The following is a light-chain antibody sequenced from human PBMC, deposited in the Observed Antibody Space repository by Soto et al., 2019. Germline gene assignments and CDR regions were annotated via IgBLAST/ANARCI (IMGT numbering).Light chain of an antibody. CDR2: GAS. V-gene: IGKV3-20*01. CDR3: QQYGSSVRT. CDR1: QSLSSNY. Sequence: EIVLTQSPGTLSLSPGERATLSCRASQSLSSNYLAWYQQKPGQALRLLIYGASSRATGIPDRFSGSGSGTDFTLTISRLESEDFAVYYCQQYGSSVRTFGQGTKLEIK. J-gene: IGKJ2*01.